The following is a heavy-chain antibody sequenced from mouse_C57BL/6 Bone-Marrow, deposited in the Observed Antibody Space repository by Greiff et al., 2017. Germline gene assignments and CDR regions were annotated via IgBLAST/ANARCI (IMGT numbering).Heavy chain of an antibody. CDR2: ISSGGSYT. CDR1: GFTFSSYG. J-gene: IGHJ2*01. D-gene: IGHD1-1*01. Sequence: EVQLVESGGDLVKPGGSLKLSCAASGFTFSSYGMSWVRQTPDKRLEWVATISSGGSYTYYPDSVKGRFTISRDNAKNTLYLQMSSLKSEDTAMYCCARHFTTVVPFDYWGQGTTLTVSS. CDR3: ARHFTTVVPFDY. V-gene: IGHV5-6*01.